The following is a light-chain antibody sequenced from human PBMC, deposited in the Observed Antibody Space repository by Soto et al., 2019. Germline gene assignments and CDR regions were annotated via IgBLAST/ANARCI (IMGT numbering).Light chain of an antibody. Sequence: QSVLTQPASVSGSPGQSITISCTGTKSDIYTYDHVSWYQQHPGKVPKLIIYDVSRRPSGVSNRFSGSKSGNTASLHISGLQAGDEADYYCSSYRRSNTLVFGTGTKVTVL. CDR1: KSDIYTYDH. CDR2: DVS. CDR3: SSYRRSNTLV. V-gene: IGLV2-14*03. J-gene: IGLJ1*01.